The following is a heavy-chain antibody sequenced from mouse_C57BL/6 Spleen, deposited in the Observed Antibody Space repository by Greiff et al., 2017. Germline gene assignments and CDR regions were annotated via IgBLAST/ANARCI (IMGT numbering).Heavy chain of an antibody. Sequence: EVMLVESGGGLVQSGRSLRLSCATSGFTFSDFYMEWVRQAPGKGLEWIAASRNKANDYTTEYSASVKGRFIVSRDTSQSILYLQMNALRAEDTAIYYCARGHWNWYFDVWGTGTTVTVSS. V-gene: IGHV7-1*01. CDR2: SRNKANDYTT. CDR3: ARGHWNWYFDV. J-gene: IGHJ1*03. D-gene: IGHD4-1*01. CDR1: GFTFSDFY.